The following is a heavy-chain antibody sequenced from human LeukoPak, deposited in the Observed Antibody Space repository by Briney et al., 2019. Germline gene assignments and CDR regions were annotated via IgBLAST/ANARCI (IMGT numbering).Heavy chain of an antibody. D-gene: IGHD6-13*01. CDR1: GASISSYY. V-gene: IGHV4-59*01. J-gene: IGHJ4*02. CDR3: AREAASSSWYIDY. CDR2: MYYSGST. Sequence: SETLSLTCTVSGASISSYYWSWIRQPPGKGLEWFGCMYYSGSTNYNPSLKSRVIISVDTSKNQFSLKLKSVAAADTAVYYCAREAASSSWYIDYWGQGTLVTVSS.